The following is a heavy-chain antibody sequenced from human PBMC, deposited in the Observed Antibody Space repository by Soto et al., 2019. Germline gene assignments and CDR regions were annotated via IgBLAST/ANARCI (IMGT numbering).Heavy chain of an antibody. CDR3: ARDAFVGYCSGCSCYGGNWFDP. J-gene: IGHJ5*02. V-gene: IGHV3-21*01. Sequence: GGSLRLSCAASGFTFSSYSMNWVRQAPGKGLEWVSSISSSSSYIYYADSVKGRFTNSRDKAKNSLYMQMNSLRAEDTAVYYCARDAFVGYCSGCSCYGGNWFDPWGQGTLVTVSS. CDR2: ISSSSSYI. D-gene: IGHD2-15*01. CDR1: GFTFSSYS.